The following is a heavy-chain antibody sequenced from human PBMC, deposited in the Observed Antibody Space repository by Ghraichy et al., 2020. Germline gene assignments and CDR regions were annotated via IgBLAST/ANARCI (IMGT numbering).Heavy chain of an antibody. J-gene: IGHJ4*02. V-gene: IGHV4-59*01. Sequence: SETLSLTCTVSGGSISSYYWSWIRQPPGKGLEWIGYIYYSGSTNYNPSLKSRVTISVDTSKNQFSLKLSSVTAADTAVYYCARADYDFWSGYYTPYFDYWGQGTLVTVSS. D-gene: IGHD3-3*01. CDR1: GGSISSYY. CDR3: ARADYDFWSGYYTPYFDY. CDR2: IYYSGST.